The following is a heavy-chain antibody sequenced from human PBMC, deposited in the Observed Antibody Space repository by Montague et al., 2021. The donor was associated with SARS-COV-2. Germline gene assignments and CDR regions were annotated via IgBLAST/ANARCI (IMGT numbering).Heavy chain of an antibody. CDR1: GGSFSGYY. V-gene: IGHV4-34*01. CDR2: INHSGST. J-gene: IGHJ4*02. CDR3: ARGFDY. Sequence: SETLSLTCAVYGGSFSGYYWSWIRQPPGKGLEWIGEINHSGSTNYNPSLKSRVTISVDTSKNQFSLKLTSVTAADTAVYYCARGFDYWGQGTLVTVSS.